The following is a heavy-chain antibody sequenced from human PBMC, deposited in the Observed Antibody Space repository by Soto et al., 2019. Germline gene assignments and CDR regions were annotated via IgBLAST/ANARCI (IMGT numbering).Heavy chain of an antibody. CDR2: IIPMYGTA. D-gene: IGHD3-10*01. CDR3: ARVTAMVRGVIDNWFDP. CDR1: GGTFSSYA. V-gene: IGHV1-69*01. Sequence: QVPLVQSGAEVKKPGSSVTVSCKASGGTFSSYAIHGVRQAPGQGLEWMGGIIPMYGTAKYAQRFQGRVTITADESTSSVYMWLTSLTSQDTAVYYCARVTAMVRGVIDNWFDPWGHGTVVTVSA. J-gene: IGHJ5*02.